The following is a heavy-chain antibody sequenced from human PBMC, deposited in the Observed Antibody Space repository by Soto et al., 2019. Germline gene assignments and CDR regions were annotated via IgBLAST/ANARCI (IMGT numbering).Heavy chain of an antibody. Sequence: SETLSLTCAFSVYSISSGYYWGWIRQPPGKGLEWLGTTYYGASSYYNPSLRSRITILLDASTNQLSLKLSSVTAADTAVYFCVRVAGRARSYETESWGQGIMVSVSS. V-gene: IGHV4-38-2*01. CDR2: TYYGASS. CDR3: VRVAGRARSYETES. CDR1: VYSISSGYY. D-gene: IGHD1-1*01. J-gene: IGHJ5*02.